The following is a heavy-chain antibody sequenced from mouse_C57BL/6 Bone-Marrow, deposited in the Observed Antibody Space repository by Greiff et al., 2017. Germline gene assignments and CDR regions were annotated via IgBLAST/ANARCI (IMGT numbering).Heavy chain of an antibody. Sequence: QVQLQQPGAELVKPGASVKLSCKASGYTFTSYWMQWVKQRPGQGLEWIGGIDPSDSYTNYNPKFKGKATLTVDTSSSTAYMQLSGLTSEDSAVYCCAREEVRFDDWGQGTTLTVSA. CDR2: IDPSDSYT. V-gene: IGHV1-50*01. CDR1: GYTFTSYW. J-gene: IGHJ2*01. CDR3: AREEVRFDD.